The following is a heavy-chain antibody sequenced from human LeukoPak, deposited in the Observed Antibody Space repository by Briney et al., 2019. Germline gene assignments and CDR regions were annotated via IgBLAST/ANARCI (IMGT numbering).Heavy chain of an antibody. D-gene: IGHD5-18*01. CDR1: GGSISSSSYY. Sequence: SETLSLTCTVSGGSISSSSYYWGWIRQPPGKGLEWIGSIYYSGSTYYNPSLKSRVTISVDTSKNQFSLKLSSVTAADTAVYYCASSIQLWFGNVDYWGQGTLVTVSS. V-gene: IGHV4-39*01. CDR2: IYYSGST. J-gene: IGHJ4*02. CDR3: ASSIQLWFGNVDY.